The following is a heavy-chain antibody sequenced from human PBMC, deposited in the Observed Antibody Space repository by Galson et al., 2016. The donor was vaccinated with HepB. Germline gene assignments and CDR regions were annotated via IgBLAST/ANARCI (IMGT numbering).Heavy chain of an antibody. Sequence: SLRLSCAGSGLTFRNYVMNWVRQAPGKGLEWVSSISGSGNSTYYADSVKGRFTISRDNSEDTLYLQMNSLRAEDTALYYCTKAKVGTRGMDVWGQGTSVTVSS. CDR1: GLTFRNYV. V-gene: IGHV3-23*01. CDR3: TKAKVGTRGMDV. CDR2: ISGSGNST. D-gene: IGHD1-26*01. J-gene: IGHJ6*02.